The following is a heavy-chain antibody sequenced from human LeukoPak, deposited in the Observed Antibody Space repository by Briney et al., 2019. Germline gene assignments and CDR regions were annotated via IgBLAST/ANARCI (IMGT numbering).Heavy chain of an antibody. V-gene: IGHV4-30-2*01. Sequence: SQTLSLTCAVSGGSISSGGYSWSWIRQPPGKGLEWIGYIYHSGSTYYNPSLKSRVTISVDRSKNQFSLKLSSVTAAVTAVYYCARGQSAWGIAAAGPYNWFDPWGQGTLVTVSS. D-gene: IGHD6-13*01. CDR3: ARGQSAWGIAAAGPYNWFDP. CDR1: GGSISSGGYS. J-gene: IGHJ5*02. CDR2: IYHSGST.